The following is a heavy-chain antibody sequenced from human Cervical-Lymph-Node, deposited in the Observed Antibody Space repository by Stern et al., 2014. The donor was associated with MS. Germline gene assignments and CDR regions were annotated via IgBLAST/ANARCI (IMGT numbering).Heavy chain of an antibody. D-gene: IGHD1-26*01. CDR2: IWYDGSNK. J-gene: IGHJ6*02. CDR3: ARDCKLRYYYYGMDV. CDR1: GFTFSSYG. V-gene: IGHV3-33*01. Sequence: VQLVESEGGVVQPGRSLRLSCAASGFTFSSYGMHWVRKAPGKGLAWVGVIWYDGSNKYYADSVKGRFTISRDNSKNTLYLQMNSLRAEDTAVYYCARDCKLRYYYYGMDVWGQGTTVTVSS.